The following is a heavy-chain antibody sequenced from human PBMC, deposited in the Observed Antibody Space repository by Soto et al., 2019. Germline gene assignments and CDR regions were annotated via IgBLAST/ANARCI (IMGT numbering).Heavy chain of an antibody. CDR3: ARGAYYYDSSGYFELDY. Sequence: GGSLRLSCAASGFTFSDHYMDWVRQAPGKGLEWVGRTRNKANSYTTEYAASVKGRFTISRDDSKNSLYLQMNSLKTEDTAVYYCARGAYYYDSSGYFELDYWGQGTLVTVSS. CDR2: TRNKANSYTT. J-gene: IGHJ4*02. CDR1: GFTFSDHY. V-gene: IGHV3-72*01. D-gene: IGHD3-22*01.